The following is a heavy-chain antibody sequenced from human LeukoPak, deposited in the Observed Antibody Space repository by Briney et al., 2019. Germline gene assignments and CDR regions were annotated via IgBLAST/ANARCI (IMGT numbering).Heavy chain of an antibody. V-gene: IGHV3-7*01. CDR2: IKQDGSEK. J-gene: IGHJ6*03. D-gene: IGHD6-19*01. CDR3: ASASSGRSYYYYYMDV. CDR1: GFTFSSYW. Sequence: GGSPRLSCAASGFTFSSYWMSWVRQALGKGLEWVANIKQDGSEKYYVDSVKGRFTISRDNAKNSLYLQMNSLRAEDTAVYYCASASSGRSYYYYYMDVWGKGTTVTISS.